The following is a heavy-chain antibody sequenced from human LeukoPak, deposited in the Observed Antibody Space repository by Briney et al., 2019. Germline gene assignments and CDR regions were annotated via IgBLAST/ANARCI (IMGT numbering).Heavy chain of an antibody. D-gene: IGHD5-24*01. Sequence: SETLSLTCTISGGSISTYHWSWIRQPPEKGLEWIGYIYKGSTNYNPSLKSRVTISVVTSKNQFSLKLRSVAAADTAVYYCARLTRDGYTTFWGQGTLVTVSS. CDR3: ARLTRDGYTTF. CDR1: GGSISTYH. J-gene: IGHJ4*02. CDR2: IYKGST. V-gene: IGHV4-59*01.